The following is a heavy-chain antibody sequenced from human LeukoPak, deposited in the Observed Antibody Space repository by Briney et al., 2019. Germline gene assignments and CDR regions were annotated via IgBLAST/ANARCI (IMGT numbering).Heavy chain of an antibody. CDR3: ARGGHYDYVWGSYRYTSGSLDY. CDR2: IYYSGST. D-gene: IGHD3-16*02. CDR1: GGSISSTRHY. V-gene: IGHV4-61*05. J-gene: IGHJ4*02. Sequence: SETLSLTCTVSGGSISSTRHYWGWIRQPPGKGLEWIGYIYYSGSTNYNPSLKSRVTISVDTSKNQFSLKLSFVTAADTAVYYCARGGHYDYVWGSYRYTSGSLDYWGQGTLVTVSS.